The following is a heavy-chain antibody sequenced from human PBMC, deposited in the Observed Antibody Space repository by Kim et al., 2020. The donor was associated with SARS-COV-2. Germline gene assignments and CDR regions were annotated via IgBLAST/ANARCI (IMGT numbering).Heavy chain of an antibody. CDR1: GGSISSGDYY. V-gene: IGHV4-30-4*01. D-gene: IGHD3-22*01. J-gene: IGHJ4*02. CDR3: ARAHITMIVVVQELDY. Sequence: SETLSLTCTVSGGSISSGDYYWSWIRQPPGKGLEWIGYIYYSGSTYYNPSLKSRVTISVDTSKNQFSLKLSSVTAADTAVYYCARAHITMIVVVQELDYWGQGTLVTVSS. CDR2: IYYSGST.